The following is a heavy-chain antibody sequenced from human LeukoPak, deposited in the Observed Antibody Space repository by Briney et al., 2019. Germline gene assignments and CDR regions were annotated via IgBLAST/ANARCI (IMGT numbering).Heavy chain of an antibody. V-gene: IGHV3-74*01. Sequence: GGSLRLSCAASGFTFSNAWMSWVRQAPGKGLVWVSRINSDGSSTSYADSVKGRFTISRDNAKNTLYLQMNSLRAEDTAVYYCARDRRFGEFDYWGQGTLVTVSS. D-gene: IGHD3-10*01. CDR3: ARDRRFGEFDY. CDR2: INSDGSST. J-gene: IGHJ4*02. CDR1: GFTFSNAW.